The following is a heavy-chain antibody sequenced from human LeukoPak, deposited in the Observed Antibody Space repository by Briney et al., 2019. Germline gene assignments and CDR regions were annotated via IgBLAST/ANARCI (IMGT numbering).Heavy chain of an antibody. CDR2: IYYSGST. CDR1: GGSISSYY. Sequence: SETLSLTCTVSGGSISSYYWSWIRQPPGKRLEWIGYIYYSGSTNYNPSLKSRVTISVDTSKNQFSLKLSSVTAADTAVYYCARRTYFYDSSGYYFDYWGQGTLVTVSS. D-gene: IGHD3-22*01. J-gene: IGHJ4*02. V-gene: IGHV4-59*01. CDR3: ARRTYFYDSSGYYFDY.